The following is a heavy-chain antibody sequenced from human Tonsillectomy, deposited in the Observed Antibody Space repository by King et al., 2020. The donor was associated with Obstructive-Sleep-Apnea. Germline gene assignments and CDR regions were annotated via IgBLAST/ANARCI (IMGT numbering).Heavy chain of an antibody. V-gene: IGHV3-9*01. Sequence: VQLVESGGGLVQPGSSLRLSCAASGFTFDVYAMHWVRQAPGKGLEWVSSIIWNSGSIAYADSVEGRFTISSDNAKKSLYLQMNSLRAEDTALYYCAKDSYYDSGGPYYYDMDVWGQGTPVTVSS. CDR2: IIWNSGSI. D-gene: IGHD3-22*01. CDR1: GFTFDVYA. J-gene: IGHJ6*02. CDR3: AKDSYYDSGGPYYYDMDV.